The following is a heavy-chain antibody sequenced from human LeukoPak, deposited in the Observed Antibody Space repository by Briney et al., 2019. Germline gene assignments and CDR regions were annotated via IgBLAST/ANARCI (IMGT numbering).Heavy chain of an antibody. J-gene: IGHJ4*02. D-gene: IGHD4-17*01. Sequence: GGSLRLSCAASGFTVSSNYMSWVRQAPGKGLEWVSVIYSGGSTYYADSVKGRFTISRDNSKNTLYLQMNSLRAEDTAVYYCARDNHDYGDYVWDWGQGTLVTVSS. CDR3: ARDNHDYGDYVWD. V-gene: IGHV3-53*01. CDR1: GFTVSSNY. CDR2: IYSGGST.